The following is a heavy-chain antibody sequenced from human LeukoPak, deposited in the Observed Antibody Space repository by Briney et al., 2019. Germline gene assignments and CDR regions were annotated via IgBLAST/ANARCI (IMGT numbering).Heavy chain of an antibody. CDR3: AKVRYSGSYYDY. J-gene: IGHJ4*02. Sequence: GGSLRLSCAASGFTFSSYAVSWVRQAPGKGLEWVSAISGSGGSTYYADSVKGRFTISRDNSKNTLYLQMNSLRAEDTAVYYCAKVRYSGSYYDYWGQGTLVTVSS. CDR1: GFTFSSYA. V-gene: IGHV3-23*01. D-gene: IGHD1-26*01. CDR2: ISGSGGST.